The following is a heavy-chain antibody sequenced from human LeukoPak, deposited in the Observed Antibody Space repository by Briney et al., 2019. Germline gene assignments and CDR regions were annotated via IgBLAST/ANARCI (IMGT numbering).Heavy chain of an antibody. Sequence: PGGSLRLSCAASGFTFDDYAMHWVRQAPGKGLEWVSGISWNSGSIGYADSLKGRFTISRDNAKNSLYLQMNSLRAEDTALYYCAKGHSLTTVTTQIDYWGQGTLVTVSS. CDR2: ISWNSGSI. J-gene: IGHJ4*02. CDR3: AKGHSLTTVTTQIDY. D-gene: IGHD4-17*01. CDR1: GFTFDDYA. V-gene: IGHV3-9*01.